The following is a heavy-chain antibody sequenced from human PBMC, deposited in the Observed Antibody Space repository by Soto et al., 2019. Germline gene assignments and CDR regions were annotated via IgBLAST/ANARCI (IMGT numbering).Heavy chain of an antibody. V-gene: IGHV5-51*01. Sequence: GESLKISCKGSGYSFTSYWIGWVRQMPGKGLEWMGIIYPGDSDTRYSPSFQGQVTISADKSISTAYLQWSSLKASDTAMYYCARGGYCSGCSCYSYNWFDPWGQGTLVTVSS. CDR1: GYSFTSYW. D-gene: IGHD2-15*01. J-gene: IGHJ5*02. CDR2: IYPGDSDT. CDR3: ARGGYCSGCSCYSYNWFDP.